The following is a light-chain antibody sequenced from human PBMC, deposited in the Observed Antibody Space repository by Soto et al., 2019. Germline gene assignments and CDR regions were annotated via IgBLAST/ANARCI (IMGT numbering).Light chain of an antibody. Sequence: QSVLTQPASVSGSPGQSSTISCTGTSSDVGGYKYVSWYQQHPGKAPKLMIYEVSNRPSGVSNRFSGSKSGNTASLTISGLQAEDEDDYYCSSYTSSSTPWDVFGTGTKLTVL. CDR1: SSDVGGYKY. J-gene: IGLJ1*01. CDR3: SSYTSSSTPWDV. V-gene: IGLV2-14*01. CDR2: EVS.